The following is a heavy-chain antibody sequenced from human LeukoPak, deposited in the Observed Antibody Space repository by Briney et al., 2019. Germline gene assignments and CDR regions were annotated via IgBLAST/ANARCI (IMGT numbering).Heavy chain of an antibody. D-gene: IGHD6-13*01. J-gene: IGHJ5*02. CDR2: IYYSGST. CDR1: GGSISSYY. CDR3: ARAFSAADARNWFDH. V-gene: IGHV4-59*01. Sequence: PSETLSLTCTVSGGSISSYYWSWIRQPPGKGLEWIGYIYYSGSTNYNPSLKSRVTISVGTSKNQFSLKLSSVTAADTAVYYCARAFSAADARNWFDHWGQGTLVTVSS.